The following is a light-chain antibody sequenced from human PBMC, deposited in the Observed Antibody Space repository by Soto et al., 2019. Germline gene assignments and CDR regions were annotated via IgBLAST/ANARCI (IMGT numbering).Light chain of an antibody. Sequence: DIQMTQSPSSLSASVGDRVTITCRASQSISSYLNWYQQKPGKAPNLLIHAAFNLQSGVPSRFSGSGSGTEFTLTISSLQPDDFATYYCQHYNSYSEAFGQGTKVDI. CDR3: QHYNSYSEA. CDR2: AAF. V-gene: IGKV1-5*01. J-gene: IGKJ1*01. CDR1: QSISSY.